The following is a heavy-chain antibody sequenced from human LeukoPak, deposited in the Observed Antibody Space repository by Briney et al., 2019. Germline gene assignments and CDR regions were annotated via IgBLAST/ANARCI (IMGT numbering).Heavy chain of an antibody. D-gene: IGHD4-17*01. CDR3: VRASTTVPNLLDY. V-gene: IGHV3-74*01. Sequence: PGGSLRLSCAASGFTFRTYWMHWVREVPGKGLLWGARIKGDGSTTIYADSVKGRFTISRDNSKNTLYLQTSSLRAENTAVYYCVRASTTVPNLLDYWGQGTLVTVSS. CDR2: IKGDGSTT. J-gene: IGHJ4*02. CDR1: GFTFRTYW.